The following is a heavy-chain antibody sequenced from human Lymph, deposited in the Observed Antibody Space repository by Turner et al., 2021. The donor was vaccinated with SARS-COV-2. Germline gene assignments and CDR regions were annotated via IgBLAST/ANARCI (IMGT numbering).Heavy chain of an antibody. J-gene: IGHJ5*02. Sequence: QVPLQESGPRLVKPLETLSLTCTVSGGSLNNNYLRWIRQPPVKRLEWMGFIFYRGSTNYNPSLKSRVTISVDTSENQFSLKLTSVTAADTAIDYCARQTVNNCVDPWGQGTLVTVSS. CDR3: ARQTVNNCVDP. D-gene: IGHD2-21*02. V-gene: IGHV4-59*01. CDR1: GGSLNNNY. CDR2: IFYRGST.